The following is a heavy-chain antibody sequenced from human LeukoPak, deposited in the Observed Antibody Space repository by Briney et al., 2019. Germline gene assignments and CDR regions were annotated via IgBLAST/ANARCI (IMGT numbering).Heavy chain of an antibody. Sequence: GASVKVSCKASGYTFTSYGISWVRQAPGQGLEWMGWISANNGNTNYGQKLQGRVTMTTDTSTSTAYMELSSLRSEDTAVYYCATSGRSSSSSWGIPYHLDYWGQGTLVTVSS. V-gene: IGHV1-18*01. J-gene: IGHJ4*02. D-gene: IGHD6-6*01. CDR3: ATSGRSSSSSWGIPYHLDY. CDR1: GYTFTSYG. CDR2: ISANNGNT.